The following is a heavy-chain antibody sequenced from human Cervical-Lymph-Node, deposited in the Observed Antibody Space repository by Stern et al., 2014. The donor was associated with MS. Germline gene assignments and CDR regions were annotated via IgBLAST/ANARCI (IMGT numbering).Heavy chain of an antibody. CDR3: AREHVDTAMVVDY. V-gene: IGHV3-33*01. J-gene: IGHJ4*02. CDR2: IWYDGCNK. Sequence: MQLVESGGGVVQPGRSLRLSCAASGFTFSSYGMHWVRQAPGKGLEWVAFIWYDGCNKYYADSVKGRFTISRDNSKNTLYLQMNSLRAEDTAVYYCAREHVDTAMVVDYWGQGTLVTVSS. D-gene: IGHD5-18*01. CDR1: GFTFSSYG.